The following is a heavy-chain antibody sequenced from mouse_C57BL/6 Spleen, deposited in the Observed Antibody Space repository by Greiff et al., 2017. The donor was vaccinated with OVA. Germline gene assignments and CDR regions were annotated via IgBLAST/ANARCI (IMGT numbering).Heavy chain of an antibody. D-gene: IGHD1-1*01. CDR3: ARSEGGSSSWFDY. CDR2: IDPSDSYP. Sequence: VQLQQPGAELVMPGASVKLSCKASGYTFTSYWMNWVKQRPGQGLEWIGEIDPSDSYPNYNQKFKGKSTLTVDKSSSTAYMQLSSLTSEDSAVYDCARSEGGSSSWFDYWGQGTLVTVSA. J-gene: IGHJ3*01. CDR1: GYTFTSYW. V-gene: IGHV1-69*01.